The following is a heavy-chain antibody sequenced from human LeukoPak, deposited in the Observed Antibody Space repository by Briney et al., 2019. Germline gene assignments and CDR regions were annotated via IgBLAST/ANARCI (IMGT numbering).Heavy chain of an antibody. J-gene: IGHJ4*02. D-gene: IGHD1-26*01. CDR2: IYHSGST. CDR3: ARRGNGSFYYFDD. CDR1: GYSISSGYY. V-gene: IGHV4-38-2*02. Sequence: SSETLSLTCTVSGYSISSGYYWGWIRQPPGKGLGWIGSIYHSGSTYYNPSLKSRVTISVDTSKNQFSLKLSSVTAADTAVYYCARRGNGSFYYFDDWGQGTLVTVSS.